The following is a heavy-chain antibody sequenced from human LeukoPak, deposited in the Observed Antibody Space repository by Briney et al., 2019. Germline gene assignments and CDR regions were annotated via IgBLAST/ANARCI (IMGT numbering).Heavy chain of an antibody. J-gene: IGHJ6*04. CDR2: ISYAGNNK. CDR3: ARDQEVAGSYYYYGMDV. D-gene: IGHD6-19*01. V-gene: IGHV3-30*19. CDR1: GFIFSNYD. Sequence: GGSLRLSCAASGFIFSNYDMHWVRQAPGKGLEWVAVISYAGNNKYADSVKGRFTISRDNSENTLYLQVNSLRAEDMAVYYCARDQEVAGSYYYYGMDVWGKGTTVTVSS.